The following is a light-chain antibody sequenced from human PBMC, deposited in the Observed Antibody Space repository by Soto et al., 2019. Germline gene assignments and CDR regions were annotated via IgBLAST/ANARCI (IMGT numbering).Light chain of an antibody. Sequence: QSAMTQPAFVSGSPGQSITISCTGTSSDVGSYNLVSWYQQHPGKAPKLMIYEGSKRPSGVSNRFSGSKSGNTASLTISGLQAEDEADYYCCSYAGISPFYVFGTGTKLTVL. CDR3: CSYAGISPFYV. J-gene: IGLJ1*01. CDR2: EGS. CDR1: SSDVGSYNL. V-gene: IGLV2-23*01.